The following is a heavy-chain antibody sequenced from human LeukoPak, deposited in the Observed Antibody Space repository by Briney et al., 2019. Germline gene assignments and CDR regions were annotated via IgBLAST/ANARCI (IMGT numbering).Heavy chain of an antibody. CDR1: GYTFTTYY. D-gene: IGHD6-13*01. CDR2: INPRGGST. CDR3: ARGDGEVAGGTENWFDP. Sequence: RASVKVSCKASGYTFTTYYMHWVRQAPGQGLEWMGTINPRGGSTTYAQKFQGRVSMTRDMSTSTVYMDLSSLRSEDTAIYYCARGDGEVAGGTENWFDPWGQGTLVIVSS. V-gene: IGHV1-46*01. J-gene: IGHJ5*02.